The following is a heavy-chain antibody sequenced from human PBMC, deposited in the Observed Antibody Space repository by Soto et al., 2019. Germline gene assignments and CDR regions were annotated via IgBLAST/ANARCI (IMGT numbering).Heavy chain of an antibody. D-gene: IGHD1-26*01. Sequence: ASVKVSCKASGYTFSGSYMHCVRQAPAQGLEWMGWINLNSGGTNYAQKFQGRVTMTRDTAISTSHMELSRLRSDHTAVYYCARGHYLLPDYWAQGTLVTVSS. CDR1: GYTFSGSY. CDR3: ARGHYLLPDY. J-gene: IGHJ4*02. CDR2: INLNSGGT. V-gene: IGHV1-2*02.